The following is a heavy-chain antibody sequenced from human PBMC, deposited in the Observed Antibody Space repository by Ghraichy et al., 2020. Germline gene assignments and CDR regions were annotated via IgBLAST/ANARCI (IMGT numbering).Heavy chain of an antibody. J-gene: IGHJ2*01. CDR3: ARIMASTIFGASPSLPWYFDL. Sequence: SETLSLTCAVYGGSFSGYYWSWIRQPPGKGLEWIGEINHSGSTNYNPSLKSRVTISVDTSKNQFSLKLSSVTAADTAVYYCARIMASTIFGASPSLPWYFDLWGRGTLVTVSS. D-gene: IGHD3-3*01. V-gene: IGHV4-34*01. CDR2: INHSGST. CDR1: GGSFSGYY.